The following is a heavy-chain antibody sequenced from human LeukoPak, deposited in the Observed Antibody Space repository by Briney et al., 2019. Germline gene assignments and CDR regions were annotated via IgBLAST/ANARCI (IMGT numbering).Heavy chain of an antibody. CDR1: GGSISNYY. D-gene: IGHD2-15*01. Sequence: PSETLSLTCTVSGGSISNYYWSWIRQPAGKGLEWIGRIYTSESINYNPTLKSRITMSVDTSKNQISLRLSSVTAADTAVYFCARDDLVYSVHHGMDVWGRGITVTVSS. V-gene: IGHV4-4*07. CDR3: ARDDLVYSVHHGMDV. J-gene: IGHJ6*02. CDR2: IYTSESI.